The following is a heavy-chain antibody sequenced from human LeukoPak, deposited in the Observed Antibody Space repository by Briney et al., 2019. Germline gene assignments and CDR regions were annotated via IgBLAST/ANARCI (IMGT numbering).Heavy chain of an antibody. CDR1: GGSISSYY. D-gene: IGHD3-22*01. Sequence: SETLSLTCSVSGGSISSYYWSWIRQPPGKGLEWIGYIYYSGSTNYNPSLKSRVTISVDTSKNQFSLKLSSVTAADTAVYYCARGDYYDSSGYLYWGQGTLVTVSS. CDR2: IYYSGST. J-gene: IGHJ4*02. CDR3: ARGDYYDSSGYLY. V-gene: IGHV4-59*01.